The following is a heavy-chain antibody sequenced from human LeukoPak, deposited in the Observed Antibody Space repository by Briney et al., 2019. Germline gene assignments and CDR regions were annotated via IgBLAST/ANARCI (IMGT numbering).Heavy chain of an antibody. V-gene: IGHV3-66*01. CDR3: ARPYYDFWSGYYYFDY. J-gene: IGHJ4*02. CDR2: IYSGGST. D-gene: IGHD3-3*01. CDR1: GFTVSSNY. Sequence: GGSLRLSCAASGFTVSSNYMSWVRQAPGKGLEWVSVIYSGGSTYYADSVKGRFTISRGNSKNTLYLQMNSLRAEDTAVYYCARPYYDFWSGYYYFDYWGQGTLVTVSS.